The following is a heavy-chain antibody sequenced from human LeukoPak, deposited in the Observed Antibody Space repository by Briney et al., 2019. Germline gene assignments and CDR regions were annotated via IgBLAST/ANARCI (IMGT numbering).Heavy chain of an antibody. CDR1: GFIFSSYW. D-gene: IGHD3-16*01. Sequence: SGGSLRLSCEASGFIFSSYWMGWVRQVQGEGLEWVANIHPDGSETSYVDSVKGRFTISRDNVKKSMFLQMNSLRGDETAVYVRGGVEAGMDYWGQGTLVTVSS. V-gene: IGHV3-7*01. CDR3: GGVEAGMDY. J-gene: IGHJ4*02. CDR2: IHPDGSET.